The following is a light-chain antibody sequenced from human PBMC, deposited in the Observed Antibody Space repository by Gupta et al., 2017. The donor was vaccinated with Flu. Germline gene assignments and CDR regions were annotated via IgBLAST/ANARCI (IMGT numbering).Light chain of an antibody. Sequence: QSAPTQPRSVSGSPRQSVTISCTGTSHDDGGYDRVSWYKQPPGNAPKLSLYDIPGRPARCPDRFSGSTTGNTASLTISALQAADEADYYCSSNAGRVTWVFGTGTTVTVL. CDR2: DIP. V-gene: IGLV2-11*02. J-gene: IGLJ1*01. CDR3: SSNAGRVTWV. CDR1: SHDDGGYDR.